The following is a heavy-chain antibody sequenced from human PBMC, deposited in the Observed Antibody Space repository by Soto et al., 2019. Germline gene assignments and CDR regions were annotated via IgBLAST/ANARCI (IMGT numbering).Heavy chain of an antibody. J-gene: IGHJ4*02. CDR3: ARQVYYDSSGAGYFDY. CDR2: MYNTGST. CDR1: GGSISSYY. Sequence: SETLSLTCTVSGGSISSYYWSWIRQPPGKGLEWIGYMYNTGSTIYNPSLKSRVTISVDTSKNQFSLKLNSVTAADTAVYYCARQVYYDSSGAGYFDYWGQGTLVTVSS. V-gene: IGHV4-59*08. D-gene: IGHD3-22*01.